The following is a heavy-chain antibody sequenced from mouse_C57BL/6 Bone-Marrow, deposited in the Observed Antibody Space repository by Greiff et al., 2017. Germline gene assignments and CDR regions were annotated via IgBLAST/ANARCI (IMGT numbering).Heavy chain of an antibody. V-gene: IGHV1-81*01. D-gene: IGHD1-1*01. Sequence: VQLVESGAELARPGASVKLSCKASGYTFTSYGMSWVKQRPGQGLEWIGEIYPRSGNTYYNEKFKGKATLTADKSSSTAYMELRSLTSEDSAVYFWARRTTVVPLDYWGQGTTLTVSS. CDR3: ARRTTVVPLDY. CDR1: GYTFTSYG. CDR2: IYPRSGNT. J-gene: IGHJ2*01.